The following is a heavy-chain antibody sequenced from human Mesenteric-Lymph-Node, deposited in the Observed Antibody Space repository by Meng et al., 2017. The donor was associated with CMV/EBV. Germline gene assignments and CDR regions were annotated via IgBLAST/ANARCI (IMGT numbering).Heavy chain of an antibody. J-gene: IGHJ6*02. CDR1: GGSVSSGDYY. CDR3: ARDTLYYDFWSGSDTYYYYYGMDV. V-gene: IGHV4-30-4*02. D-gene: IGHD3-3*01. Sequence: SETLSLTCTVSGGSVSSGDYYWSWIRQHPGKGLEWIGYIYYSGSTYHNPSLKSRVTISVDTSKNQLSLKMRSVTAADTAMYYCARDTLYYDFWSGSDTYYYYYGMDVWGQGTTVTVSS. CDR2: IYYSGST.